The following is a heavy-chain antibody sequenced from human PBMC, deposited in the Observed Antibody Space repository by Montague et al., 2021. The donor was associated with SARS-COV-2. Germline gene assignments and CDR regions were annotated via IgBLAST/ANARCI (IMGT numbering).Heavy chain of an antibody. J-gene: IGHJ6*02. V-gene: IGHV4-39*07. Sequence: SETLSLTCTVSGGSISTTSYYWGWIRQPPGKGLEWIASIFYSGTTYYNPSLRSRVTISVQTSKNQFSLTLASVTAADTAVYYCASVFKNSYALDVWGQGTPVTVSS. CDR2: IFYSGTT. CDR1: GGSISTTSYY. CDR3: ASVFKNSYALDV. D-gene: IGHD3-3*01.